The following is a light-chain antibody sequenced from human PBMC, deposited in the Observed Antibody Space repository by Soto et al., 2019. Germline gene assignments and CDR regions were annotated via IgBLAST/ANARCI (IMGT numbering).Light chain of an antibody. J-gene: IGKJ5*01. CDR3: QKYNNWPPIT. V-gene: IGKV3-15*01. CDR1: QSVSIK. CDR2: DTY. Sequence: ERVLTQASATLSVSPGERATLSRRASQSVSIKLAWYQQKPGQAPRLLIYDTYTRATGIPARFSGSASGTEFTLTISSLQSEDFAVYYCQKYNNWPPITLGQGTRLEIK.